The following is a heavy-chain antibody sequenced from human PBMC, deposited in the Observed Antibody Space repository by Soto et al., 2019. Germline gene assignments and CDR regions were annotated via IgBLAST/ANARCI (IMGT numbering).Heavy chain of an antibody. CDR2: IIPILGTA. V-gene: IGHV1-69*13. D-gene: IGHD3-22*01. CDR1: GGSFSSFS. Sequence: GASVKVSCKVSGGSFSSFSINGVRQAPGQRFEWMGGIIPILGTANFTQKFQDRVTFTADESTATAYMTLSSLTSEDTAFYYCTSFDSNGYYPQKHYWGPGTQVTVSS. CDR3: TSFDSNGYYPQKHY. J-gene: IGHJ4*02.